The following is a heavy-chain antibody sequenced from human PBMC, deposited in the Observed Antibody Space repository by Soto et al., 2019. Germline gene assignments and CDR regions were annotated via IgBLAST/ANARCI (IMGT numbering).Heavy chain of an antibody. CDR2: ISSSSSYI. V-gene: IGHV3-21*01. J-gene: IGHJ6*02. D-gene: IGHD6-6*01. CDR1: GFTFSSYS. CDR3: ARDEEGGIAARPVLMDV. Sequence: GGSLRLSCAASGFTFSSYSMNWVRQAPGKGLEWVSSISSSSSYIYYADSVKGRFTISRDNAKNSLYLQMNSLRAEDTAVYYCARDEEGGIAARPVLMDVWGQGTTVTVSS.